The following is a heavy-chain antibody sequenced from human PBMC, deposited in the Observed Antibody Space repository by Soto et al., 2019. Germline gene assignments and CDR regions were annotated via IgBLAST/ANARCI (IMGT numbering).Heavy chain of an antibody. CDR2: VDPRSGDR. Sequence: QVQLVQSGAELKKPGASVRVSCKPSGYTFTDLYIHWVRQAPGQGLEWMGWVDPRSGDRRNTQQFQGRVTMSRDTSTSTVYMELNSLTSGDTAVYYCARDNDGPLDYWGQGTLVTVSS. CDR3: ARDNDGPLDY. V-gene: IGHV1-2*02. CDR1: GYTFTDLY. J-gene: IGHJ4*02. D-gene: IGHD2-8*01.